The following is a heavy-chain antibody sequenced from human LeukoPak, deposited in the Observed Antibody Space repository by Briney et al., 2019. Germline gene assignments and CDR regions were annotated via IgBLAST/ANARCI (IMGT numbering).Heavy chain of an antibody. CDR1: GYTFTSYY. D-gene: IGHD1-26*01. CDR2: INPSGGTT. CDR3: AREPRPVGATSFGYYFDY. Sequence: ASVKVSCEASGYTFTSYYIHWVRQAPGQGPEWMGIINPSGGTTVYAQNFQGRVIMTRDTSTSTVHMDLSSLRSEDAAVYYCAREPRPVGATSFGYYFDYWGQGTLVTVSS. V-gene: IGHV1-46*01. J-gene: IGHJ4*02.